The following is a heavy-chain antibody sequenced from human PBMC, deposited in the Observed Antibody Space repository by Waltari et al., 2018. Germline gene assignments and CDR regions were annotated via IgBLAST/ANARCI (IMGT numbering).Heavy chain of an antibody. CDR3: AREWGVMVGTAAFYFDY. CDR1: GFTFRSFT. D-gene: IGHD2-15*01. V-gene: IGHV3-21*02. J-gene: IGHJ4*02. CDR2: ISSGSSYI. Sequence: EVQLVGSGGGLVKPGGSLRLPCAASGFTFRSFTMNWFRQAPGKGLEWVSSISSGSSYIYYADSVKGRFIISRDNAKNSLYLQMNSLRAEDTAVYYCAREWGVMVGTAAFYFDYWGQGTLVTVSS.